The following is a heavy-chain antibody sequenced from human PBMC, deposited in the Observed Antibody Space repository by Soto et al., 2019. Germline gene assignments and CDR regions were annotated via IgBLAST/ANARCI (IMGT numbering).Heavy chain of an antibody. CDR2: IYYSGTT. Sequence: PSETLSLTCAASGYSISSSNWWGWIRQPPGKGLEWIGYIYYSGTTYYNPSLKSRVTMSVDTSKNQFSLKLTSVTAVDTAVYYCARREIQGPIDYWGQGTLVTAPQ. CDR3: ARREIQGPIDY. CDR1: GYSISSSNW. J-gene: IGHJ4*02. D-gene: IGHD1-26*01. V-gene: IGHV4-28*01.